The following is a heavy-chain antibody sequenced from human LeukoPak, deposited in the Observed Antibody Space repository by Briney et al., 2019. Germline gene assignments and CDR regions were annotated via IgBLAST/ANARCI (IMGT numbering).Heavy chain of an antibody. CDR3: ARADYYGSGSYYWK. CDR2: IKEDGSEK. D-gene: IGHD3-10*01. CDR1: GFPFNSFW. V-gene: IGHV3-7*01. J-gene: IGHJ4*02. Sequence: GSLELPCSASGFPFNSFWMGGVRPAPGKALGWGANIKEDGSEKYYVDSVKGRFTISRDNAKNSVHLQTNSLRAEDTAVYYCARADYYGSGSYYWKWGQGTLVTVSS.